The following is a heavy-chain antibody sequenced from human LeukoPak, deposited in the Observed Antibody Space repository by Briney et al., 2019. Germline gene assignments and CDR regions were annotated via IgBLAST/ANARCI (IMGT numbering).Heavy chain of an antibody. CDR3: VRSLEYDAFDI. Sequence: GASVKVSCKASGGTFSSYAISWVRQAPGQGLEWMGGIIPIFGTANYAQKFQGRVTITADESTSTAYMELSSLRSEDTAVYYCVRSLEYDAFDIWGQGTMVTVSS. V-gene: IGHV1-69*13. CDR2: IIPIFGTA. J-gene: IGHJ3*02. CDR1: GGTFSSYA. D-gene: IGHD1-1*01.